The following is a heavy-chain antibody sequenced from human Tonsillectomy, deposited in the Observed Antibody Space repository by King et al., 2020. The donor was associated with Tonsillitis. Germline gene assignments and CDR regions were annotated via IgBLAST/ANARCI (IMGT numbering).Heavy chain of an antibody. CDR1: EFIFSNYD. Sequence: QVQLVESGGGVVQPGGSLRLSCEASEFIFSNYDMDWVRHTPGKGLEWVAFIRYNGKNIYYGDSVKGRFTISRDNSQNTLYLQMNSLRAEDTAVYYCAKEGDDYNTTGYPYYFDSWGQGTLVTVSS. CDR2: IRYNGKNI. J-gene: IGHJ4*02. V-gene: IGHV3-30*02. D-gene: IGHD3-22*01. CDR3: AKEGDDYNTTGYPYYFDS.